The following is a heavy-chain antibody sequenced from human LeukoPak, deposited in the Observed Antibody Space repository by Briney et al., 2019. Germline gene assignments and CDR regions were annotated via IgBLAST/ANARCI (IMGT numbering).Heavy chain of an antibody. Sequence: TGRSLRLSCAASGFTFDDYAMHWVRQAPGKGLEWVSGISWNSGSIGYADSVKGRFTISRDNAKNSLYLQMNSLRAEDTALYYCARVITMVRGVITPFDNWFDPWGQGTLVTVSS. CDR1: GFTFDDYA. V-gene: IGHV3-9*01. J-gene: IGHJ5*02. CDR2: ISWNSGSI. CDR3: ARVITMVRGVITPFDNWFDP. D-gene: IGHD3-10*01.